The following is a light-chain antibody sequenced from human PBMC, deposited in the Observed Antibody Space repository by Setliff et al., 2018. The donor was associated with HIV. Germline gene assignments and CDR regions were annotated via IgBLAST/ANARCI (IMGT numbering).Light chain of an antibody. Sequence: QSALTQAASVSGSPGQSITMSCTGTSRDVGGGSNYVSWFQQHPGKAPKLIIFEVIKRPSGVPDRFSGSKSGNTASLTVSGLQAEDEADYYCSSYSVTNNDVLFGGGTKVTVL. CDR1: SRDVGGGSNY. J-gene: IGLJ2*01. CDR2: EVI. V-gene: IGLV2-8*01. CDR3: SSYSVTNNDVL.